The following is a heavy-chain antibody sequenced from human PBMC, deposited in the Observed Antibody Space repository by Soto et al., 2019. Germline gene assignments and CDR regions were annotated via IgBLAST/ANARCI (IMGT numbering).Heavy chain of an antibody. J-gene: IGHJ3*02. CDR1: GFSLSTSGVG. CDR2: IYWNDDK. D-gene: IGHD2-15*01. CDR3: ARITYCSGGSCYSGAFDI. V-gene: IGHV2-5*01. Sequence: SVPTLVNPTRTLTLTCTFSGFSLSTSGVGVGWIRQPPGKALEWLALIYWNDDKRYSPSLKSRLTITKDTSKNQVVLTMTNMDPVDTATYYCARITYCSGGSCYSGAFDIWGQGTMVTVSS.